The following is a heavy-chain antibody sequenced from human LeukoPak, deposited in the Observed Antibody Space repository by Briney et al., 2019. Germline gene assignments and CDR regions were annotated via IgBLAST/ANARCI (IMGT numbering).Heavy chain of an antibody. Sequence: PSETLSLTCIVSGGSISGYYWSWIRQPPGGGLEWIGYIYFSGNSTYKPSLKSRATISVDTSKNQFSLKLSSVTAADTAVYYCARAECRSTSCYAWRDGFHIWGQGTMVTVFS. CDR1: GGSISGYY. CDR3: ARAECRSTSCYAWRDGFHI. V-gene: IGHV4-59*01. CDR2: IYFSGNS. J-gene: IGHJ3*02. D-gene: IGHD2-2*01.